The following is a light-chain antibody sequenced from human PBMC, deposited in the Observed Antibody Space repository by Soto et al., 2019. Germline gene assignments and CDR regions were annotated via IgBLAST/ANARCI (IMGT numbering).Light chain of an antibody. CDR2: DAS. V-gene: IGKV3-11*01. J-gene: IGKJ5*01. CDR3: QQRSDWPLS. Sequence: EIAMTQSPATLSVSPGERATLFCRASQSVSSNLAWYQQKPGQAPRLLIYDASNRATGIPARFSGSGSGSDFTLTISSLEPEDFAVYYCQQRSDWPLSFGQGTRLEIK. CDR1: QSVSSN.